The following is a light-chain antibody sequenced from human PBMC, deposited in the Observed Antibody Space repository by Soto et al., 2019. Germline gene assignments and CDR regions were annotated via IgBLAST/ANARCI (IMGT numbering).Light chain of an antibody. Sequence: QSVLTQPPSVSEAPRQRVTISCSGSSSNIGAEAVNWYQQLPGKAPRLLIYYDDLLASGISDRFSGSKSGTSASLAISGLQSEDEAVYYCASCDDSLNAVVFGGGTKLTVL. CDR1: SSNIGAEA. CDR2: YDD. J-gene: IGLJ2*01. CDR3: ASCDDSLNAVV. V-gene: IGLV1-36*01.